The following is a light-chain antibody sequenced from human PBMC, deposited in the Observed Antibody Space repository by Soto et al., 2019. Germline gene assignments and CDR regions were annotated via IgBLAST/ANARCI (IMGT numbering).Light chain of an antibody. Sequence: QPVLTQPPSVSGAPGQRVSISCTGSSTNIGAGYGVHWYQQRPGTAPKLLIYSNNQRPSGVPDRFSGSKSGTSASLAISGLQSEDEADYYCAAWDDSLNGYVFGTGTKLTVL. V-gene: IGLV1-40*01. CDR1: STNIGAGYG. CDR3: AAWDDSLNGYV. CDR2: SNN. J-gene: IGLJ1*01.